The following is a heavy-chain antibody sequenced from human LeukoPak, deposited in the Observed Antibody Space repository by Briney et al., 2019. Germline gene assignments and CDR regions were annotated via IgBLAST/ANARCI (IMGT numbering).Heavy chain of an antibody. V-gene: IGHV1-18*01. J-gene: IGHJ4*02. D-gene: IGHD3-10*01. CDR3: ARENFGIDY. CDR2: ISAYNGNT. Sequence: GASVKVSCKASGYTFISYAFSWVRQAPGQGLEWMGWISAYNGNTNYGQKLQGRVTMTTDTSTSTAYMELRSLRSDDTAVYYCARENFGIDYWGQGTLVTVSS. CDR1: GYTFISYA.